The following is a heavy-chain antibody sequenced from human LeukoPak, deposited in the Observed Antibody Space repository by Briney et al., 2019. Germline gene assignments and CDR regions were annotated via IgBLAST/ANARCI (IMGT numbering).Heavy chain of an antibody. CDR3: ARADASRWFDY. CDR2: INANSGDT. CDR1: GYTFTGYY. J-gene: IGHJ5*01. Sequence: GASVKVSCKASGYTFTGYYMHWVRQAPGQGLEWMGWINANSGDTGYAQKFQGGVTMTRDTSVSTAYMELSRLRSDDTAVYFCARADASRWFDYWGQGALVTVSS. V-gene: IGHV1-2*02. D-gene: IGHD2-2*01.